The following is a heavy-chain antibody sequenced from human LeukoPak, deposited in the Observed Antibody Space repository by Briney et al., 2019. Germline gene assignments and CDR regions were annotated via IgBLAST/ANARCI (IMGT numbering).Heavy chain of an antibody. J-gene: IGHJ4*02. CDR2: IYYSGST. V-gene: IGHV4-59*08. CDR3: ARQTYSGTYPNYFDS. D-gene: IGHD1-26*01. CDR1: GGSISSYY. Sequence: SETLSLTCTVSGGSISSYYWSWIRQPPGKGLEWIGYIYYSGSTNYNPSLKSRVTISVDTSKNQFSLKLSSVTAADTAIYYCARQTYSGTYPNYFDSWGQGTLVTVSS.